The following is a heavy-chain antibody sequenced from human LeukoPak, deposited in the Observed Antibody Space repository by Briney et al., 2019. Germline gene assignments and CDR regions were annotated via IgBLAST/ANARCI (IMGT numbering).Heavy chain of an antibody. Sequence: ASVKVSCKASGYTFTGYFIHWVRQAPGQGLEWMGWINPNSGGTNYAQKFQGRVTMTRDTSISTAYMQLSRLRSDDTAVYYCARALAYCGGDCINWFDPWGQGTLVTVSS. J-gene: IGHJ5*02. V-gene: IGHV1-2*02. CDR3: ARALAYCGGDCINWFDP. CDR1: GYTFTGYF. CDR2: INPNSGGT. D-gene: IGHD2-21*02.